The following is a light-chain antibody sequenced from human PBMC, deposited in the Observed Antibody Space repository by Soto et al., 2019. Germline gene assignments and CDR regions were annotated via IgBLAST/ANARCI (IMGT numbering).Light chain of an antibody. J-gene: IGKJ4*01. Sequence: DIVITHSPLSLPVTPVDPASISCRSRQSILHSNGYNYLDWYLQKPGQSPQLLIYLGSNRASGVPDRFSGSGSGTDFTLKISRVEAEDVGVYYCMQALQTLLTFGGGTKV. V-gene: IGKV2-28*01. CDR3: MQALQTLLT. CDR1: QSILHSNGYNY. CDR2: LGS.